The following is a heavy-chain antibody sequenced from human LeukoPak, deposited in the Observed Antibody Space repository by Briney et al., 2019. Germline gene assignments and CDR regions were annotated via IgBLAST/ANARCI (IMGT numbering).Heavy chain of an antibody. V-gene: IGHV3-23*01. CDR2: IGSGT. CDR3: AKVLAYYFDY. Sequence: RAGGSLRLSCGASGFTFSIYAMSWVRQAPGKGLEWVSAIGSGTYYADSVKGRFTISRDNSKNTLYLQMNSLRAEDTAVYYCAKVLAYYFDYWGQGTLVTVSS. J-gene: IGHJ4*02. CDR1: GFTFSIYA.